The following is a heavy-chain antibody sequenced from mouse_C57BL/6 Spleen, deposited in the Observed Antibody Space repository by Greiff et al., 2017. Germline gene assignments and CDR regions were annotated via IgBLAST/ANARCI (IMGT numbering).Heavy chain of an antibody. J-gene: IGHJ3*01. Sequence: LVKPGASVKMSCKASGYTFTDYNMHWVKQSHGKSLEWIGYINPNNGGTSYNQKFKGKATLTVNKSSSTAYMELRSLTSEDSAVYYCLLLRFFAYWGQGTLVTVSA. D-gene: IGHD1-1*01. CDR3: LLLRFFAY. V-gene: IGHV1-22*01. CDR2: INPNNGGT. CDR1: GYTFTDYN.